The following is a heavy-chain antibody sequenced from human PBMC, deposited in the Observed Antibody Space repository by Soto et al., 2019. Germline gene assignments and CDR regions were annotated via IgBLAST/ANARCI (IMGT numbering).Heavy chain of an antibody. D-gene: IGHD3-3*01. Sequence: QVQLQQWGAGLLKPSETLSLTCAVYGGSFSGYYWSWIRQPPGKGLEWIGEINHSGSTNYNPSLKSRVTISVDTSKNQFSLKLSSVTAADTAVYYCARRGDDFWSGAYYYYGMDVWGQGTTVTVSS. CDR2: INHSGST. J-gene: IGHJ6*02. CDR1: GGSFSGYY. CDR3: ARRGDDFWSGAYYYYGMDV. V-gene: IGHV4-34*01.